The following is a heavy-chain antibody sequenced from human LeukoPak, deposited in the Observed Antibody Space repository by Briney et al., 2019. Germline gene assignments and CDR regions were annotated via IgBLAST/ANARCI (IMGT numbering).Heavy chain of an antibody. CDR1: GFTFSSYA. V-gene: IGHV3-23*01. Sequence: GGSLRLSCAASGFTFSSYAMSWVRQAPGKGLEWVSAISGSGGSTYYADSVKGRFTTSRDNSKNTLYLQMNSLRAEDTAVYYCAKVDLIVVVITLFDYWGQGTLVTVSS. D-gene: IGHD3-22*01. J-gene: IGHJ4*02. CDR3: AKVDLIVVVITLFDY. CDR2: ISGSGGST.